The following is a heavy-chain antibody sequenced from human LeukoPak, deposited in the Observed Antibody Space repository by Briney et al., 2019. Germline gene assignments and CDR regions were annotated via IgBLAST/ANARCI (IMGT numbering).Heavy chain of an antibody. CDR2: SYWDDDK. Sequence: KESGPTLVRPTQTLTLTCTLSGFSLSSSGVNVGWIRQPPGGALEGLALSYWDDDKRYGAWLKERGAITRDTSKNQVVLTVTNMDPVDTGTYYCVYRRTSGGYFDFWDQGTLVTVSS. CDR1: GFSLSSSGVN. V-gene: IGHV2-5*05. CDR3: VYRRTSGGYFDF. J-gene: IGHJ4*03. D-gene: IGHD1-26*01.